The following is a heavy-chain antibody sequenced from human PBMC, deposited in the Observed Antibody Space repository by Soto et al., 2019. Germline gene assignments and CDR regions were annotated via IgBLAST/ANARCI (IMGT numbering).Heavy chain of an antibody. CDR3: ARDGARTAKLDY. D-gene: IGHD3-10*01. V-gene: IGHV4-34*01. CDR2: INHSGST. Sequence: SETLSLTCAVYGGSFSDYYWSWSRQPPGKGLEWIGEINHSGSTNYNPSLKSRVTISVDTSKNQFSLKLSSVTAADTAVYYCARDGARTAKLDYCGQGTLVTVAS. J-gene: IGHJ4*02. CDR1: GGSFSDYY.